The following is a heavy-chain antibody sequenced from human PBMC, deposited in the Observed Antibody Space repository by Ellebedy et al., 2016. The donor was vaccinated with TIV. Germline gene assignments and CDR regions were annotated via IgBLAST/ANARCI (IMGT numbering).Heavy chain of an antibody. V-gene: IGHV3-33*01. CDR2: IWYDGSKE. D-gene: IGHD3-16*01. CDR1: GFTFSTYG. J-gene: IGHJ5*02. CDR3: ARDYISGIYRNWFDP. Sequence: GESLKISXAASGFTFSTYGMHWVRQAPGKGLEWVAIIWYDGSKEYYADSVKGRFTISRDNSKNTLYLHLTSLRAEDTAVYYCARDYISGIYRNWFDPWGQGMLVTVSS.